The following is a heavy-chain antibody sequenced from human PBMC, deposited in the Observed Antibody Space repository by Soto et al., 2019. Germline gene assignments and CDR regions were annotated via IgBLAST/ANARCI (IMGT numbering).Heavy chain of an antibody. J-gene: IGHJ6*03. CDR1: GFTFSRYV. CDR2: IKGDGSSK. CDR3: ARALSSFYYYYYMDV. D-gene: IGHD6-6*01. Sequence: SLRLSCAASGFTFSRYVMSWVLQAPRKGLEWVAAIKGDGSSKYYVDSVKGRFTISRDNAKNSLYLQMNSLRAEDTAVYYCARALSSFYYYYYMDVWGKGTTVTVSS. V-gene: IGHV3-7*01.